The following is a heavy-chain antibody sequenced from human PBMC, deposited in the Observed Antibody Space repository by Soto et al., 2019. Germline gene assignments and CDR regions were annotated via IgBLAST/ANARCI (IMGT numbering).Heavy chain of an antibody. V-gene: IGHV4-59*08. CDR2: IYYSGST. J-gene: IGHJ4*02. CDR1: GGSISSYY. CDR3: ARHNYGSGSTYFDY. Sequence: SETLSDTCTVSGGSISSYYWSWIRQPPGKGLEWIGYIYYSGSTNYNPSLKSRVTISVDTSKNQFSLKLNSMTAADTAVYYCARHNYGSGSTYFDYWGQG. D-gene: IGHD3-10*01.